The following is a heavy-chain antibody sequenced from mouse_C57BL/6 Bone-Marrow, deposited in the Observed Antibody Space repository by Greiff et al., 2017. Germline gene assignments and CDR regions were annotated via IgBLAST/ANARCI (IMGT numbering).Heavy chain of an antibody. D-gene: IGHD4-1*02. CDR3: ARRQLGRYFDY. CDR1: GYAFTNYL. V-gene: IGHV1-54*01. J-gene: IGHJ2*01. Sequence: QVQLQQSGAELVRPGTSVKVSCKASGYAFTNYLIEWVKQRPGQGLEWIGVINPGSGGTNYNEKFKGKATLTADKSSSTAYMQLSSLTSEDSAVYFCARRQLGRYFDYWGQGTTLTVSS. CDR2: INPGSGGT.